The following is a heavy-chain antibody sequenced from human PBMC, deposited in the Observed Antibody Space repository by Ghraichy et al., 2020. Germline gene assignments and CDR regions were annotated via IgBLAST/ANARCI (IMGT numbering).Heavy chain of an antibody. D-gene: IGHD4-23*01. CDR1: GFTFGSYS. Sequence: GGSLRLSCVGSGFTFGSYSMNWVRQSPGKRLEWVSYITSSSRFISYADSVKGRFTISRDNAQNSLSLQMSSLTDEDTAVYYCARGSKVVRFYYYDGMDVWGQGTTVTVSS. V-gene: IGHV3-48*02. CDR2: ITSSSRFI. J-gene: IGHJ6*02. CDR3: ARGSKVVRFYYYDGMDV.